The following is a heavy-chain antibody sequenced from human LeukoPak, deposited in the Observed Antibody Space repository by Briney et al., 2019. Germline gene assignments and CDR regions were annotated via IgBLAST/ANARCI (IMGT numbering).Heavy chain of an antibody. CDR3: AKDAVGYYYGSGSLFDY. CDR1: GFTFSSYG. Sequence: PGRSLRLSCAASGFTFSSYGMHWVRQAPGKGLEWVAVISYDGSNKYYADSVKGRFTISRDNSKNTLYLQMNSLGAEDTAVYYCAKDAVGYYYGSGSLFDYWGQGTLVTVSS. D-gene: IGHD3-10*01. V-gene: IGHV3-30*18. J-gene: IGHJ4*02. CDR2: ISYDGSNK.